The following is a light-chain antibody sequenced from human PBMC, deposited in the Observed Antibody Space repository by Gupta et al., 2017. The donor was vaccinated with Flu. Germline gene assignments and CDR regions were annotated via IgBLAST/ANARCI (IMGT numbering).Light chain of an antibody. V-gene: IGLV1-44*01. CDR1: SSKIGSKN. J-gene: IGLJ2*01. CDR3: AAWDASRNGVV. CDR2: NNN. Sequence: RVTISCSGSSSKIGSKNVNWYQQLPGTAPKLLIYNNNQRPSGVPARFSGSKSGTSASLAISGLQAEDEADYYCAAWDASRNGVVFGGGTNLTVL.